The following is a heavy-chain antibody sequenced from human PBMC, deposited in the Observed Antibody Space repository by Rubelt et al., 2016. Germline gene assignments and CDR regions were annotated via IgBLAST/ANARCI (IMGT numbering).Heavy chain of an antibody. CDR1: GGSINSYY. D-gene: IGHD4-23*01. J-gene: IGHJ3*02. V-gene: IGHV4-59*08. CDR2: VNHRGRT. CDR3: ARHVPLYYYGGNPHGTFDI. Sequence: QVQLHQWGPGLVLVKPSETLSLTCSVSGGSINSYYWSWIRQPPGKGLEWIGEVNHRGRTNYNASLQSRVTISADTSKNQFSLKPMLVTPSDTAVNYCARHVPLYYYGGNPHGTFDIWGQGTMVTVSS.